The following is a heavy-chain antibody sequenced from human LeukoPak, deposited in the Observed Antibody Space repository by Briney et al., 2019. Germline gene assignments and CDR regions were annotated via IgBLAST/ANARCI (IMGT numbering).Heavy chain of an antibody. V-gene: IGHV1-69*05. D-gene: IGHD6-13*01. CDR3: ASGIRSSSWYPAVDY. J-gene: IGHJ4*02. Sequence: ASVKVSCKASGGTFSSYAISWVRQAPGQGLEWMGRIIPIFGTANYAQKFQGRVTITTDESTSTAYMELSSLRSEDTAVYYCASGIRSSSWYPAVDYWGQGTLVTVSS. CDR1: GGTFSSYA. CDR2: IIPIFGTA.